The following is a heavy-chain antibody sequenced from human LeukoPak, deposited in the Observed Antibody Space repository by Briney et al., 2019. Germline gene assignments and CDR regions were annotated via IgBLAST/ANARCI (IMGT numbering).Heavy chain of an antibody. CDR1: GYTFTTYG. D-gene: IGHD6-19*01. V-gene: IGHV1-18*01. CDR3: ARDLRGWSYYFDY. CDR2: ISADSGNT. J-gene: IGHJ4*02. Sequence: ASVKVSCKASGYTFTTYGISSVRQAPGQGLEWMGWISADSGNTNYAQKFQGAVTMTTDTSTSTAYMELRSLRSDDTAVYYWARDLRGWSYYFDYWGQGTLLTVSS.